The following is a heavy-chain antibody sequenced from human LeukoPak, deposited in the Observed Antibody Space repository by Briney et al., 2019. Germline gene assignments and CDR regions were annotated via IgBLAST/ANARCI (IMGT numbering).Heavy chain of an antibody. CDR1: GFTFSNYG. CDR2: IRYDGSDK. J-gene: IGHJ5*01. CDR3: AKDYSSNWFDS. D-gene: IGHD5-18*01. V-gene: IGHV3-30*02. Sequence: GGSLRLSCAASGFTFSNYGMHWVRQAPGNGLEWVAFIRYDGSDKYYADSVKGRFTISRDKSKSTLYLYMNSLRAEDTAVYYCAKDYSSNWFDSWGQGILLTVSS.